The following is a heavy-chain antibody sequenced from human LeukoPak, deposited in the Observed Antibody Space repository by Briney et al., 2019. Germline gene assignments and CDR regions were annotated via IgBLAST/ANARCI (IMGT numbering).Heavy chain of an antibody. CDR3: ARSDRDVDYDYVWGSYRSLNALDY. CDR1: GYIFTGYY. J-gene: IGHJ4*02. V-gene: IGHV1-2*06. CDR2: INPNSGGT. D-gene: IGHD3-16*02. Sequence: ASVKVSCKASGYIFTGYYIHWVRQAPGQGLEWMGRINPNSGGTDYAQKFQGRVTMTRDTSISTAYMELSRLRSDDTAVYYCARSDRDVDYDYVWGSYRSLNALDYWGQGTLVTVSS.